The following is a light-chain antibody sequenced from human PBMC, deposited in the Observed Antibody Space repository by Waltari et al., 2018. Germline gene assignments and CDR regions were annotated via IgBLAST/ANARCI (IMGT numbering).Light chain of an antibody. J-gene: IGKJ2*01. CDR2: GAS. V-gene: IGKV1-39*01. CDR1: QSVDTY. CDR3: QQTSSPPFS. Sequence: DIQMTLSPSSLSASVGARVTVTCRASQSVDTYVNWYQHKPGTVPKPLISGASTLHRGVPSRFTGSGSGTDFTLTITGLRPEDCATYYCQQTSSPPFSFGRGTKLEI.